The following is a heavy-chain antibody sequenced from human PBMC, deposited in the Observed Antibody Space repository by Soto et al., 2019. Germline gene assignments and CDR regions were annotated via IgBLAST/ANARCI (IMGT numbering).Heavy chain of an antibody. CDR3: ARAIAGGYGHTTLDY. D-gene: IGHD5-18*01. CDR1: GYTFRNYG. V-gene: IGHV1-18*01. Sequence: QIQLVQSGPEVKNPGASVKVSFKASGYTFRNYGITWVRQAPGQGLEWMGWINAYNGNTNYAQTLQGRVIMTTDTSTRIAYMELRSLRSDDTAVYYCARAIAGGYGHTTLDYWGQGTLVTASS. CDR2: INAYNGNT. J-gene: IGHJ4*02.